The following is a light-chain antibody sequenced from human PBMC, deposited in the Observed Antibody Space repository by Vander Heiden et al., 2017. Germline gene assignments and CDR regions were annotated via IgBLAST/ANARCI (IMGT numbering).Light chain of an antibody. J-gene: IGKJ1*01. Sequence: DIQMTQSPSSLSASVGDRVTITCRASQSISSYLNWYQQKPGKAPKLLIYGASSLQSGVPSRFSGSGSGTDLTLTISSLQPEDFATYYCQQSYITPRTLGQGTKVEIK. V-gene: IGKV1-39*01. CDR1: QSISSY. CDR3: QQSYITPRT. CDR2: GAS.